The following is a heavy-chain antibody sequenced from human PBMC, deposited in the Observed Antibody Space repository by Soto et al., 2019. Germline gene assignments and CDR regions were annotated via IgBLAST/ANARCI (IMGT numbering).Heavy chain of an antibody. J-gene: IGHJ4*02. Sequence: GGSLRLSCAASGFTFNSYGIHWVRQAPGKGLEWVAVISHDGSKTNYADSVKGRVTISRDNSKDTVYLQMNSLRAEDTAVYYCAKDTYYYSNSGYYLFDSWGQGTLVTVSS. CDR1: GFTFNSYG. CDR3: AKDTYYYSNSGYYLFDS. D-gene: IGHD3-22*01. V-gene: IGHV3-30*18. CDR2: ISHDGSKT.